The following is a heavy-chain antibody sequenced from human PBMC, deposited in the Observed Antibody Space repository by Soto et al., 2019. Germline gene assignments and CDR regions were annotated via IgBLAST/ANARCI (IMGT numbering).Heavy chain of an antibody. D-gene: IGHD1-1*01. CDR1: GDSVSNNSAA. V-gene: IGHV6-1*01. CDR2: TYYRSKWFN. CDR3: AREVEHQLAYNWYDP. Sequence: SQTLSLTCAISGDSVSNNSAAWTWIRQSPSRGLEFLGRTYYRSKWFNDYAISVKSRITINPDTSKNQFSLQLNSVTPEDTAVYYCAREVEHQLAYNWYDPWGQGTLVTVSS. J-gene: IGHJ5*02.